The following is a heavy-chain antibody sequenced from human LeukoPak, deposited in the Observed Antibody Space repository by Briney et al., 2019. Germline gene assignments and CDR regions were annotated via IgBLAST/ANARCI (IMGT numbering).Heavy chain of an antibody. J-gene: IGHJ3*02. CDR2: ISSSSSYI. CDR3: ARDYSGSLPFDI. D-gene: IGHD1-26*01. V-gene: IGHV3-21*01. CDR1: GFTFSSYS. Sequence: PGGSLRLSCAASGFTFSSYSMNWVRQAPGKGLEWVSSISSSSSYIYYADSVKGRFTISRDNAKNSLYLQTNSLRAEDTAVYYCARDYSGSLPFDIWGQGTMVTASS.